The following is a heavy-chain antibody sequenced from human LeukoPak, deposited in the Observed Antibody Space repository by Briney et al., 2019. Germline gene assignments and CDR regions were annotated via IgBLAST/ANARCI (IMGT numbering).Heavy chain of an antibody. Sequence: GGSLRLSCAASGFTVSSNYMSWVRQAPGKGLEWVSVIYSGGSTYYAGSVKGRFTISRDNSKNTLYLQMNSLRAEDTAVYYCARHPRTYRGPLDYWGQGTLVTVSS. CDR3: ARHPRTYRGPLDY. CDR2: IYSGGST. J-gene: IGHJ4*02. CDR1: GFTVSSNY. D-gene: IGHD3-16*02. V-gene: IGHV3-53*01.